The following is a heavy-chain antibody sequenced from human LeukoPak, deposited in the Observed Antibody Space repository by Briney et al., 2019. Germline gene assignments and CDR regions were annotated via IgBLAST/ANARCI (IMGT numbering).Heavy chain of an antibody. CDR1: GSSCSNYW. CDR3: GRYPPGHYGMDV. Sequence: GAPLQICCASAGSSCSNYWIGWVRPMAGKGVELMGIIHSGDSNTRYSPSFQGQVTISVDKTISTAYLQWSSLKASDTAMYYCGRYPPGHYGMDVWGQGTTVTVSS. CDR2: IHSGDSNT. V-gene: IGHV5-51*01. J-gene: IGHJ6*02.